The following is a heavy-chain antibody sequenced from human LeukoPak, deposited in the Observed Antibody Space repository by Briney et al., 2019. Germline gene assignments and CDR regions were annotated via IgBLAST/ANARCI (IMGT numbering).Heavy chain of an antibody. CDR3: AKDIGSGSYYNAAPPYYYYGMDV. D-gene: IGHD3-10*01. CDR1: GFTFSSYA. Sequence: PGGSLRLSCAASGFTFSSYAMSWVRQAPGKGLEWVSAISGSGGSTYYADSVKGWFTISRDNSKNTLYLQMNSLRAEDTAVYYCAKDIGSGSYYNAAPPYYYYGMDVWGQGTTVTVSS. J-gene: IGHJ6*02. V-gene: IGHV3-23*01. CDR2: ISGSGGST.